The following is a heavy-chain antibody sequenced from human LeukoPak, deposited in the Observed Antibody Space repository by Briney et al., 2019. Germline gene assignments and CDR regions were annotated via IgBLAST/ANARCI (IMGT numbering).Heavy chain of an antibody. J-gene: IGHJ5*02. CDR3: ARTERHRIAAAGNGWFDP. CDR1: GFTVSSNY. D-gene: IGHD6-13*01. CDR2: IYSGGST. Sequence: GGSLRLSCAASGFTVSSNYMSWVRQAPGKGLEWVSVIYSGGSTYYADSVKGRFTISRHNSKNTLYLQMNSLRAEDTAVYYCARTERHRIAAAGNGWFDPWGQGTLVTVSS. V-gene: IGHV3-53*04.